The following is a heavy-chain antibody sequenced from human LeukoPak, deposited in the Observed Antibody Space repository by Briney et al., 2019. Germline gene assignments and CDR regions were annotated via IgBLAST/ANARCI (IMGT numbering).Heavy chain of an antibody. CDR3: ARTWDY. V-gene: IGHV4-59*11. Sequence: SETLSLTCTVSGGSISSHYWSWIRQPPGKGLEWIGCIYYSGSTNYNPSLKSRVTISVDTSKNQFSLKLSSVTAADTAVYYCARTWDYWGQGTLVTVSS. J-gene: IGHJ4*02. CDR2: IYYSGST. CDR1: GGSISSHY.